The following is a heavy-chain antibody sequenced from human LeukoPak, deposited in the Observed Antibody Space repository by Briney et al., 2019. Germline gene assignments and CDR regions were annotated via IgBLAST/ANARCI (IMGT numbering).Heavy chain of an antibody. CDR1: GFTFSSYW. D-gene: IGHD2-2*01. V-gene: IGHV3-7*03. Sequence: GGSLRLSCAASGFTFSSYWMSWVRQAPGKGLEWVANIKQDGSEKHYVDSVKGRFTISRDNAKNSLYLQMNSLRAEDTAVYYCARLSTSGYCSSTSCYEKFFDYWGQGTLVTVSS. CDR3: ARLSTSGYCSSTSCYEKFFDY. J-gene: IGHJ4*02. CDR2: IKQDGSEK.